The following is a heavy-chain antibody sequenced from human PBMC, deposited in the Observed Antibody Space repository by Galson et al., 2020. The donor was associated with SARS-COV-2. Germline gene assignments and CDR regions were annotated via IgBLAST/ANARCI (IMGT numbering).Heavy chain of an antibody. D-gene: IGHD3-22*01. CDR1: GGSISSYY. J-gene: IGHJ2*01. Sequence: ETLSLTCAVSGGSISSYYWSWIRQPPGKALEWIGYIYFTGSTNYNPSLKSRVTISVDTSKNQFSLKLSSVTAADTALYYCARVGYYDSGGYSQHYWYFALWGRGTLVTVSS. CDR2: IYFTGST. V-gene: IGHV4-59*01. CDR3: ARVGYYDSGGYSQHYWYFAL.